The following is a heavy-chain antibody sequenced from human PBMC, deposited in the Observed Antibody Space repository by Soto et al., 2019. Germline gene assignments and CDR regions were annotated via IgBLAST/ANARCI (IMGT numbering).Heavy chain of an antibody. CDR1: GGSIRSYY. Sequence: QVQLQESGPGLVKPSETLSLTCTVSGGSIRSYYWSWIRQPPGKGLEWIGDIYYSGSTNYNPALKRRVTISVYPSKNQFSLKLSAVAAADTALYYCARAVLYYDGSGYYLRDAFYIWGQGTMVTVSS. V-gene: IGHV4-59*01. CDR2: IYYSGST. D-gene: IGHD3-22*01. CDR3: ARAVLYYDGSGYYLRDAFYI. J-gene: IGHJ3*02.